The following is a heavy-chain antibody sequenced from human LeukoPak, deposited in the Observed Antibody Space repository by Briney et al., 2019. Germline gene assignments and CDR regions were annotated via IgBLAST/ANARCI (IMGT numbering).Heavy chain of an antibody. CDR2: FDPEDGET. Sequence: ASVKVSCKVSGYTLTELSMHWVRQAPGKGLEWMGGFDPEDGETIYAQKFQGRVTMTEDTSTDTAYMELSSLGSEDTAVYYCATPGGGATLYYFDYWGQGTLVTVSS. CDR3: ATPGGGATLYYFDY. V-gene: IGHV1-24*01. J-gene: IGHJ4*02. CDR1: GYTLTELS. D-gene: IGHD1-26*01.